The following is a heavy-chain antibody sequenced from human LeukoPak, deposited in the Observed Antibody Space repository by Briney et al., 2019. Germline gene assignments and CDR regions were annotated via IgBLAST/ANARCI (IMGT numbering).Heavy chain of an antibody. J-gene: IGHJ4*02. CDR3: ASLAVAGLSEGY. V-gene: IGHV4-30-2*01. CDR2: IYRSGST. CDR1: GGSISSGGYS. D-gene: IGHD6-19*01. Sequence: SETLSLTCAVSGGSISSGGYSWSWIRQPPGKGLEWIGYIYRSGSTYYNPSLKSRVTISVDTSRNQFSLKLSSVTAADTAVYYCASLAVAGLSEGYWGQGTLVIVSS.